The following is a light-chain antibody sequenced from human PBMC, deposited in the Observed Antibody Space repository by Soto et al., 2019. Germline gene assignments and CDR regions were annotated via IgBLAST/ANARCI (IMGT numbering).Light chain of an antibody. J-gene: IGKJ4*01. Sequence: DIQVTQSPPTLSASVGDRVTITCRASQTISTWMAWYEHAPGRAPKLLIYRTSTLPGGVPSRFSGSGSGTDFTLTISSLQPEDFATYYCQQSYTTPLTFGGGTKVDIK. CDR3: QQSYTTPLT. CDR2: RTS. CDR1: QTISTW. V-gene: IGKV1-39*01.